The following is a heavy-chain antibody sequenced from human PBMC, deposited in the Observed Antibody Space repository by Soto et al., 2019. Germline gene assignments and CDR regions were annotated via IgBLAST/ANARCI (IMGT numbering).Heavy chain of an antibody. CDR2: ISYDGSNK. CDR1: GFTFSSYG. D-gene: IGHD5-18*01. V-gene: IGHV3-30*03. CDR3: ARHGYSYGSKWFDP. Sequence: GGSLRLSCAASGFTFSSYGMHWVRQAPGKGLEWVAVISYDGSNKYYADSVKGRFTISRDNSKNTLYLQMNSLRAEDTAVYYCARHGYSYGSKWFDPWGQGTLVTVSS. J-gene: IGHJ5*02.